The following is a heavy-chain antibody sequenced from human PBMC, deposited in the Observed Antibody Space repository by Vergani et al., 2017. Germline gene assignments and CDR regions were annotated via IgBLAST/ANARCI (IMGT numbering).Heavy chain of an antibody. CDR3: ASGDFWSGYPRYYYYGMDV. D-gene: IGHD3-3*01. Sequence: QVQLVQSGAEVKKPGSSVKVSCKASGGTFSSYAISWVRQAPGQGLEWMGGIIPIFGTANYAQKFQGRVTITADESTSTAYMELSSLRSEDTAVYYCASGDFWSGYPRYYYYGMDVWGQGTTVTVSS. V-gene: IGHV1-69*01. CDR2: IIPIFGTA. CDR1: GGTFSSYA. J-gene: IGHJ6*02.